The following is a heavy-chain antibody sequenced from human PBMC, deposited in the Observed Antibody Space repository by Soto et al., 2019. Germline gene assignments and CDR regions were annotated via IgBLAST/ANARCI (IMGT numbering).Heavy chain of an antibody. CDR1: GGSFSGYY. CDR2: IDHSGST. CDR3: ARVGYCSSTSCQNYFYYMDV. Sequence: QVQLQQWGAGLLKPSETLSLTCAVYGGSFSGYYWSWIRQPPGKGLEWIGEIDHSGSTNYNPSLKSRVTISVDTSKNQCSLKLSSVTAAYTAIYYCARVGYCSSTSCQNYFYYMDVWGKGTTVTVSS. J-gene: IGHJ6*03. V-gene: IGHV4-34*01. D-gene: IGHD2-2*01.